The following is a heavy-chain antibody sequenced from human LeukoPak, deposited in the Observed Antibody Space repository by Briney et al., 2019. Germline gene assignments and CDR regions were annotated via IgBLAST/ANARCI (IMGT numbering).Heavy chain of an antibody. J-gene: IGHJ4*02. D-gene: IGHD5-18*01. Sequence: SETLSLTCTVSGGSISSGGYYWSWIRQHPGKGLEWIGYIYYSGSTYYNPSLKSRVTISVDTSKNQFSLKLSSVTAADTAVYYCASQGDTAMAPGDYWGQGTLVTVSS. CDR2: IYYSGST. V-gene: IGHV4-31*03. CDR1: GGSISSGGYY. CDR3: ASQGDTAMAPGDY.